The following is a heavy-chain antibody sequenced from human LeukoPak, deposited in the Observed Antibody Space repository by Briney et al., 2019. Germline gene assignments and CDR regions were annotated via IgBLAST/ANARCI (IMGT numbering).Heavy chain of an antibody. CDR2: ISGSGGST. D-gene: IGHD2-15*01. V-gene: IGHV3-23*01. Sequence: GGSLRLSCAASGFTFSSYAMSWVRQAPGKGLEWVSAISGSGGSTYYADSVKGQFTISRDNSKNTLYLQMNSLRAEDTAVYYCAKDEGEYCSGGSCYPFDYWGQGTLVTVSS. CDR3: AKDEGEYCSGGSCYPFDY. J-gene: IGHJ4*02. CDR1: GFTFSSYA.